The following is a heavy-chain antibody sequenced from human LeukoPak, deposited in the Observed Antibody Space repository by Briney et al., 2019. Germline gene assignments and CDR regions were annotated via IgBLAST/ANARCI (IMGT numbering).Heavy chain of an antibody. J-gene: IGHJ6*04. Sequence: SQTLSLTCAVSGDTISSNSAAWNWIRQSLSRGLEWQARTYYRSKVYNDYAVSVKSRITINPDTSKYQFSLQLNSVTPEDTAVYYCARDKKQLVIGGMDVWGKGTTVTVSS. D-gene: IGHD6-6*01. CDR3: ARDKKQLVIGGMDV. V-gene: IGHV6-1*01. CDR2: TYYRSKVYN. CDR1: GDTISSNSAA.